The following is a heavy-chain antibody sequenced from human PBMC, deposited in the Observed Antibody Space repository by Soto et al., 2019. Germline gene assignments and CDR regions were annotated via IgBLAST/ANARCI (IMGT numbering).Heavy chain of an antibody. CDR2: ISGRGGST. CDR1: GFTFSNYA. J-gene: IGHJ4*02. D-gene: IGHD5-18*01. Sequence: GGSLILSCAASGFTFSNYAMSWVRQAPGKGLEWVSGISGRGGSTYYADSVKGRFTISRDNSKNTLYLQMNSLRAEDTPVYYCAKVQSGYSYGDYWGQGTLVTVSS. V-gene: IGHV3-23*01. CDR3: AKVQSGYSYGDY.